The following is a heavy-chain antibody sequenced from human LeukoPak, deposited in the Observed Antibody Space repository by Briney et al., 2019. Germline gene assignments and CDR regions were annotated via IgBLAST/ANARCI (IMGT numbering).Heavy chain of an antibody. J-gene: IGHJ1*01. D-gene: IGHD6-13*01. CDR1: GYTFTSNA. CDR3: ARIGISARGTNFHH. CDR2: INSNSADT. V-gene: IGHV1-2*02. Sequence: ASVKVSCKASGYTFTSNALGWVRQAPGQGLEWMGWINSNSADTNYAQNFQGRVTMTRDTSISTAYMELSRLRSDDTALYYCARIGISARGTNFHHWGQGTLVTVSS.